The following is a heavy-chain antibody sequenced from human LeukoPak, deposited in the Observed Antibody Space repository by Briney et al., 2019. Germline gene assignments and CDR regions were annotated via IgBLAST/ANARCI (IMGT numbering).Heavy chain of an antibody. J-gene: IGHJ4*02. CDR3: AATYSGNWEFDY. V-gene: IGHV3-21*01. D-gene: IGHD1-26*01. CDR1: GFSFSNYN. Sequence: GGSLRLSCAASGFSFSNYNMNWVRQAPGKGLEWVSSITSSSTYIYYADSVKGRFTISRDNAKNSLYLQLNSLRAEDTAIYYCAATYSGNWEFDYWGQGTLVTVSS. CDR2: ITSSSTYI.